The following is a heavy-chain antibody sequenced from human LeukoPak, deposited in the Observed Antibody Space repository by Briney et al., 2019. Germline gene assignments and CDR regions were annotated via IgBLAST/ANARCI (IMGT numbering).Heavy chain of an antibody. V-gene: IGHV3-15*01. D-gene: IGHD6-19*01. Sequence: PGGALRLSCAPSRLTFSSYAMSWVRQAPGKGGEWVGRIKSKIDRETTDYAAPVKGRFTISRDDSKNTLYLQMNSLKTEDTAVYYCTTEAPWYSSGRGWSDYWGQGTLVTVSS. CDR2: IKSKIDRETT. J-gene: IGHJ4*02. CDR3: TTEAPWYSSGRGWSDY. CDR1: RLTFSSYA.